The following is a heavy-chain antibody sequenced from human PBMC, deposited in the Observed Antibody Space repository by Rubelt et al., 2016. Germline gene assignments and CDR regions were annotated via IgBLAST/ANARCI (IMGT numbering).Heavy chain of an antibody. CDR1: GFTFRNYA. CDR3: ARRRGSYHFDY. Sequence: GGGLVQPGGSLRLSCEASGFTFRNYAMSWVRQAPGKGLAWVSAITGGGGSTYYTDSVKGRFTNSRDNSKTTLYLQMTSLRAEDTAVYYCARRRGSYHFDYWGQGTLVTVSS. D-gene: IGHD1-26*01. CDR2: ITGGGGST. V-gene: IGHV3-23*01. J-gene: IGHJ4*02.